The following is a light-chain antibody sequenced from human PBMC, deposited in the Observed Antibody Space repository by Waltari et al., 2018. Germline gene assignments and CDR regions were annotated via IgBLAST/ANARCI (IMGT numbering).Light chain of an antibody. CDR3: AAWDDSLNGLV. V-gene: IGLV1-44*01. J-gene: IGLJ3*02. CDR2: GIN. CDR1: SSNIGINT. Sequence: QSVLTQPPSASGTPGQRITISCSGSSSNIGINTVNCYQRPPGTAPKLLIYGINHRPSGVPDRFSGSKSGTSASLAISGLQSEDEADYYCAAWDDSLNGLVFGGGTKLTVL.